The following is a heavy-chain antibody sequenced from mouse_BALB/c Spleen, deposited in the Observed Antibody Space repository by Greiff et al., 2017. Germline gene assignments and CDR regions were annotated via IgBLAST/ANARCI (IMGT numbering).Heavy chain of an antibody. J-gene: IGHJ4*01. CDR2: IWGDGST. Sequence: QVQLKESGPGLVAPSQSLSITCTVSGFSLTGYGVNWVRQPPGKGLEWLGMIWGDGSTDYNSALKSRLSISKDNSKNQVFLKMNSLQTDDTARYYCARDRPLRAMDYWGQGTSVTVSS. V-gene: IGHV2-6-7*01. D-gene: IGHD1-1*01. CDR3: ARDRPLRAMDY. CDR1: GFSLTGYG.